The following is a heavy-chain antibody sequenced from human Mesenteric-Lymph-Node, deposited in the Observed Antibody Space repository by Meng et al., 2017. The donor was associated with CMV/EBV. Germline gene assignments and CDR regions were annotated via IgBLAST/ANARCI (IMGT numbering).Heavy chain of an antibody. CDR2: INHSGST. V-gene: IGHV4-39*07. D-gene: IGHD6-13*01. CDR3: AGSSYGMDV. J-gene: IGHJ6*02. CDR1: GGSISSSSYY. Sequence: SETLSLTCTVSGGSISSSSYYWGWIRQPPGKGLEWIGEINHSGSTNYNPSLKSRVTISVDTSKNQFSLKLSSVTAADTAVYYCAGSSYGMDVWGQGTTVTVSS.